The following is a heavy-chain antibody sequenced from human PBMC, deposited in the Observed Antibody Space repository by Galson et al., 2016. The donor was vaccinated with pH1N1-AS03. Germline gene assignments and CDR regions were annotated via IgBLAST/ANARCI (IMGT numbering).Heavy chain of an antibody. D-gene: IGHD6-19*01. V-gene: IGHV3-21*01. Sequence: RLSCAASGFPFSGYSMNWVRQAPGKGLEWVSFISTSSSSIYYADSVKGRFTISRDNAQNLLYLQMNSLRDEDTAVYYCARDGPPQGISVAGSFDFWGQGTLVTVSS. J-gene: IGHJ4*02. CDR1: GFPFSGYS. CDR2: ISTSSSSI. CDR3: ARDGPPQGISVAGSFDF.